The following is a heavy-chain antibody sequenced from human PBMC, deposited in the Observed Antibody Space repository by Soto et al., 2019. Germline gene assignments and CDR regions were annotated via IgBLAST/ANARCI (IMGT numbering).Heavy chain of an antibody. J-gene: IGHJ4*02. CDR3: ARDKITGLLDY. CDR2: INHSGST. Sequence: QVQLQQWGAGLLKPSETLSLTCAVAGGSFSGYYWTWIRQPPGTGLEWMGEINHSGSTNYKPSLKSRVTISVDTSKTQFSMKLTSVTAADTSVSYCARDKITGLLDYWGQGTLVTVSS. V-gene: IGHV4-34*01. D-gene: IGHD2-8*02. CDR1: GGSFSGYY.